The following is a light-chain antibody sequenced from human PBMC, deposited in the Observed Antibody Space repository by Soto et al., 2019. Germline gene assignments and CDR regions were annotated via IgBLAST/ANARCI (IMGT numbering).Light chain of an antibody. CDR1: SSDVGGYHY. V-gene: IGLV2-11*01. J-gene: IGLJ3*02. CDR2: DVS. CDR3: CSYAGSVWV. Sequence: QSVLTQPRSVSGSPGQSVTISCTGTSSDVGGYHYVSWYQQHPGKAPKLMIYDVSKRPSGIPDRFSGSKSGNSASLTISGLQAEDEADDYGCSYAGSVWVFGGGTKRTVL.